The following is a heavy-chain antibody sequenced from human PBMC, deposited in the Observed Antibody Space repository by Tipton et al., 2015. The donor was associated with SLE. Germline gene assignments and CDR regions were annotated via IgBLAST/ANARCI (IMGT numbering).Heavy chain of an antibody. Sequence: TLSLTCTVSGGSISYGGYYWSWIRQPPGKGLEWIGYIDYNGRTNYSPSLDSRVTISVDTSKNQFSLNLTSVTAADTALYYCARAGYSSGWYGRGFDNWGQGTLVTVSS. V-gene: IGHV4-61*08. D-gene: IGHD6-19*01. J-gene: IGHJ4*02. CDR3: ARAGYSSGWYGRGFDN. CDR2: IDYNGRT. CDR1: GGSISYGGYY.